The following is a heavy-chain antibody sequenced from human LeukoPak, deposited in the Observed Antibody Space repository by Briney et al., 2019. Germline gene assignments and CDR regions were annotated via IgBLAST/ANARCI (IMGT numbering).Heavy chain of an antibody. J-gene: IGHJ3*02. CDR1: GGSIGGHTFY. CDR2: IYYNGNT. D-gene: IGHD6-19*01. V-gene: IGHV4-39*01. Sequence: SETLSLTCNVSGGSIGGHTFYWDWIRQPPGKGLEWIATIYYNGNTFYNPSLKSRVAISIDMSKSQFSLHLSPVTAADTAIYYCARLTALAGHRGAFDIWGPGTMVTVSS. CDR3: ARLTALAGHRGAFDI.